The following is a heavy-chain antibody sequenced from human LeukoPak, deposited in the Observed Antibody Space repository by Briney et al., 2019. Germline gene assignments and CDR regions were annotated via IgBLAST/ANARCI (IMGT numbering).Heavy chain of an antibody. J-gene: IGHJ5*02. V-gene: IGHV5-51*01. CDR2: IHPGDGDT. CDR3: ARREVGATLRFDP. CDR1: GYNFASFW. Sequence: GESLKISCKGPGYNFASFWIGWVRQMPGKGLEWMGIIHPGDGDTRYSPSFEGQVTISADKSINTAYLQWSNLKASDTAMYYCARREVGATLRFDPWGQGTLVTVSS. D-gene: IGHD1-26*01.